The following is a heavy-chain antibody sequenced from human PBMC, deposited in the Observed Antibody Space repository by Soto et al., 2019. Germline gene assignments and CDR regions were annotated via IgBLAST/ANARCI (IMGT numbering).Heavy chain of an antibody. D-gene: IGHD3-22*01. Sequence: TGGSLRLSCAASGFTFSGSAMHWVRQASGKGLEWVGRIRSKANSYATAYAASVKGRFTISRDDSKNTAYLQMNSLKTEDTAVYYCTLGYYDSSGYGNFDDWGQGTRVTVAS. CDR2: IRSKANSYAT. CDR1: GFTFSGSA. CDR3: TLGYYDSSGYGNFDD. V-gene: IGHV3-73*01. J-gene: IGHJ4*02.